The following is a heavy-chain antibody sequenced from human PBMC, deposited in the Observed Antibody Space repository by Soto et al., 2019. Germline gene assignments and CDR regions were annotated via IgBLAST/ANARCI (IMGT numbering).Heavy chain of an antibody. CDR2: IHYNGST. Sequence: PSETLSLTFTVSGATITSYYWSWIRQPPGKGLEWIGYIHYNGSTNYNPSLKSRVTISLDTSKNQFYLKLTSVTAADTAVYYCARTYSTGWLISMWGQGTLVTVSS. D-gene: IGHD6-19*01. V-gene: IGHV4-59*01. CDR1: GATITSYY. J-gene: IGHJ4*02. CDR3: ARTYSTGWLISM.